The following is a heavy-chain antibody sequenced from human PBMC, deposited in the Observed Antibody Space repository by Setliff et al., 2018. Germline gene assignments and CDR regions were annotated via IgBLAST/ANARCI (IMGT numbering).Heavy chain of an antibody. J-gene: IGHJ4*02. CDR2: ITWNSDNT. CDR3: ARGSLSGTTYPSDY. D-gene: IGHD1-7*01. CDR1: GFKFDDHV. Sequence: GGSLRLSCVASGFKFDDHVMYWVRQVPGKGLEWVAGITWNSDNTGYADSVKGRFTVSRDNAKNSLYLQLDSLTADDTAVYYCARGSLSGTTYPSDYWGQGTLVTVSS. V-gene: IGHV3-20*04.